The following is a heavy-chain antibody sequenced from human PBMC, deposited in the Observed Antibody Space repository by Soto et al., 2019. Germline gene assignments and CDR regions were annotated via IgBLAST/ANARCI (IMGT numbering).Heavy chain of an antibody. J-gene: IGHJ4*02. CDR3: ARDTASKDYDSNYYYPQLDY. Sequence: SDTRSLTCSVSVYSINTYYYGSCIRQPPGKCLEWIGHIYYTWGTFYSPSLKSRLALSVDTSKNQFSLRLSSVTAADTAVYYCARDTASKDYDSNYYYPQLDYWGQGAMVTVSS. CDR2: IYYTWGT. V-gene: IGHV4-30-4*02. CDR1: VYSINTYYY. D-gene: IGHD3-22*01.